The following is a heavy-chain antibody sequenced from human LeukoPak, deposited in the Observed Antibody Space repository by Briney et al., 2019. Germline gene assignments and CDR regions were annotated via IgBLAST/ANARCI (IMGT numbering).Heavy chain of an antibody. V-gene: IGHV2-5*01. CDR2: IYSNDDK. Sequence: SGPTLVKPTQLLTLTCTLSGFSINSGGMAVGWIRQPPGKALEWLAHIYSNDDKRYSPSLRTRLTITKDTSKNQVVLTVTNMDPVDTATYSCALSTTTSSIVTFDYWGQGTLVTVSS. CDR3: ALSTTTSSIVTFDY. CDR1: GFSINSGGMA. J-gene: IGHJ4*02. D-gene: IGHD6-6*01.